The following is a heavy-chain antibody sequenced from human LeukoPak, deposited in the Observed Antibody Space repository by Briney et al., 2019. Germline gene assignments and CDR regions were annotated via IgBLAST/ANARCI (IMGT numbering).Heavy chain of an antibody. CDR2: IGDSGRNT. J-gene: IGHJ4*02. CDR1: GFTFSRYA. V-gene: IGHV3-23*01. Sequence: GESLRLSCAASGFTFSRYAMTWVRQAPGKGLEWVSAIGDSGRNTYYADSVRGRFTISRDNSKNTLYLQMNSLRAEDTAIYYCAKDPMLRGTTYDYWGQGTLVTVSS. D-gene: IGHD3-10*01. CDR3: AKDPMLRGTTYDY.